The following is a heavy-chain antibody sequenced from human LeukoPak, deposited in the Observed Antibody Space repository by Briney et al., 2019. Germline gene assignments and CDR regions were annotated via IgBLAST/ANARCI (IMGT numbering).Heavy chain of an antibody. CDR1: GFTFSSYE. D-gene: IGHD1-26*01. J-gene: IGHJ3*02. Sequence: PGGSLRLSCAASGFTFSSYEMNWVRQAPGKGLEWVSYISSSGSTIYYADSVKGRFTISRDNAKNSLYLQMNSLRAEDTAVYYCARISGSYYEGASDIWGQGTMVTVSS. V-gene: IGHV3-48*03. CDR2: ISSSGSTI. CDR3: ARISGSYYEGASDI.